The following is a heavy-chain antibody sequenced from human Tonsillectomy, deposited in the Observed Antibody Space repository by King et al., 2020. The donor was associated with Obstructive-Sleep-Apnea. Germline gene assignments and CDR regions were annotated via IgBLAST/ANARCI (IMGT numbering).Heavy chain of an antibody. Sequence: LQLQESGSGLVKPSQTLSLTCAVSGGSISSGGYSWSWIRQPPGKGLEWIGYIYHSGSTYCNPSLKSRVTISADSSKNQFSLTLSSVTAADTAVYYCARVYDIVSGWFDPWGQGTLVTVSS. D-gene: IGHD2-15*01. J-gene: IGHJ5*02. CDR1: GGSISSGGYS. CDR2: IYHSGST. CDR3: ARVYDIVSGWFDP. V-gene: IGHV4-30-2*01.